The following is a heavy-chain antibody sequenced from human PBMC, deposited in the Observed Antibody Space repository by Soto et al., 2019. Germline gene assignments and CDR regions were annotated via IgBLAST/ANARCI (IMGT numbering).Heavy chain of an antibody. V-gene: IGHV3-9*01. CDR2: ITWTGGIV. D-gene: IGHD2-2*01. J-gene: IGHJ6*01. CDR1: GLNFKDYA. CDR3: PKDKGPRYWSRGGWNCVAVGIDA. Sequence: GGSLRLSCEGSGLNFKDYAMYWVRQVPGKGLEWVASITWTGGIVGYADSVRGRFTISRDKAQNSLSLEMNSLRVEDTALYYCPKDKGPRYWSRGGWNCVAVGIDAWGQGTTVTVSS.